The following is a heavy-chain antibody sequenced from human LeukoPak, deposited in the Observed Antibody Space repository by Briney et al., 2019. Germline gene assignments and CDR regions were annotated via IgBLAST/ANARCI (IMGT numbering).Heavy chain of an antibody. D-gene: IGHD3-22*01. J-gene: IGHJ4*02. CDR2: INHSGST. CDR3: ARKSAYYYDSSGHPCFDY. CDR1: GGSFSGYY. V-gene: IGHV4-34*01. Sequence: SETLSLTCAVYGGSFSGYYWSWIRQPPGKGLEWIGEINHSGSTNYNPSLKSRVTISVDTSKSQFSLKLSSVTAADTAVYYCARKSAYYYDSSGHPCFDYWGQGTLVTVSS.